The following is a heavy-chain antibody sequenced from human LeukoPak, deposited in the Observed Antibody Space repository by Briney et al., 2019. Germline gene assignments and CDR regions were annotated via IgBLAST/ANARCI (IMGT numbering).Heavy chain of an antibody. CDR2: ISSSSSYI. CDR1: GFTFSSCS. J-gene: IGHJ4*02. CDR3: ARDAYDSSGLDY. Sequence: GGSLRLSCAASGFTFSSCSMNWVRQAPGKGLEWDSSISSSSSYIYYADSVKGRFTISRDNAKNSLYLQMNSLRAEDTAVYYCARDAYDSSGLDYWGQGTLVTVSS. D-gene: IGHD3-22*01. V-gene: IGHV3-21*01.